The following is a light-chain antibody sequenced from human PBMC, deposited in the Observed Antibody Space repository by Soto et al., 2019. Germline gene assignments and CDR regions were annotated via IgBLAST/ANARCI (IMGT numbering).Light chain of an antibody. CDR3: QTWGTGIRV. V-gene: IGLV4-69*02. CDR2: LYSDGSH. J-gene: IGLJ3*02. CDR1: SGHRSYA. Sequence: QLVLTQSPSASASLGASVKLTCTLSSGHRSYAIAWHQQQPEKGPRYLMKLYSDGSHSKGDGIPDRFSGSSSGAERYLTISSLQSEDEADYYCQTWGTGIRVFGGGTKVTVL.